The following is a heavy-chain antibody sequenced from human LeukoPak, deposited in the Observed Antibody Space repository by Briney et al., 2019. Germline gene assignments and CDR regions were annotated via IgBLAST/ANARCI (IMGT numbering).Heavy chain of an antibody. CDR3: ARAPWAYGNYVHAFDI. Sequence: SDTLSLTCAVYGGSFSGYYWSWIRQPPGKGLEWIGEVNHSGSTNYNPSLKSRVTISVDTSKNQFSLKLSSVTAADTAGYYCARAPWAYGNYVHAFDIWGQGTMVTVSS. V-gene: IGHV4-34*01. CDR1: GGSFSGYY. J-gene: IGHJ3*02. D-gene: IGHD4-11*01. CDR2: VNHSGST.